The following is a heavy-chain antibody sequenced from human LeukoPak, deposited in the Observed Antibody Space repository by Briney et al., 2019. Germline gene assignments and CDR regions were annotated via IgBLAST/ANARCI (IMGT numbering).Heavy chain of an antibody. J-gene: IGHJ4*02. V-gene: IGHV3-7*01. Sequence: GGSLRLSCAASGFTFSSNWMNWVRQAPGKGLEWVANIKQDGSEKYYVDSVKGRFTISRDNAKNSVYLQMNSLGAEDTAVYYCARDSGWGNDYWGQGTLVTVSS. CDR2: IKQDGSEK. D-gene: IGHD6-19*01. CDR3: ARDSGWGNDY. CDR1: GFTFSSNW.